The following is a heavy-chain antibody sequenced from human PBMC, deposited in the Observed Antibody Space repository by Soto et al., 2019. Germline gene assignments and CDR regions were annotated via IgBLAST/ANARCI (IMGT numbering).Heavy chain of an antibody. D-gene: IGHD1-26*01. CDR3: ARGRDQPPVGLYFDS. Sequence: QVQLVQSGAEVKKPGSSVKVSCKASGDAFTNYIFDWVRQAPGQGLEWMGGIIPMFGTPKYAQTFQDRITISADVSTGTAYLELTSLRFDDTAVYYCARGRDQPPVGLYFDSWGEGTRVTVSS. J-gene: IGHJ4*02. V-gene: IGHV1-69*01. CDR1: GDAFTNYI. CDR2: IIPMFGTP.